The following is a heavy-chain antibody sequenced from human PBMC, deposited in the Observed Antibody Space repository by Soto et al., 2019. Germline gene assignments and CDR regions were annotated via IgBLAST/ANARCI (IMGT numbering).Heavy chain of an antibody. D-gene: IGHD2-21*02. CDR1: GDTVSSNTAT. CDR2: TYYRSRWYY. J-gene: IGHJ6*02. CDR3: ARGTGGNSDYYYGMDV. Sequence: SQTLSLTCDIAGDTVSSNTATWDWLRQSPSRGLEWLGGTYYRSRWYYEYAASVESRITVTADTSKNQFSLKLSSVTAADTAVYYCARGTGGNSDYYYGMDVWGQGTTVTVSS. V-gene: IGHV6-1*01.